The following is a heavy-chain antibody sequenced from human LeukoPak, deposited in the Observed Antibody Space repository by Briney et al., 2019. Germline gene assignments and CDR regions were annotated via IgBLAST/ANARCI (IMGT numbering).Heavy chain of an antibody. CDR3: ARVSGYYGSGTDLDY. CDR2: ISSSSSYI. CDR1: GFTFSSYS. Sequence: PLGSLRLSCAASGFTFSSYSMNWVRQAPGKGLEWVSSISSSSSYIYYADSVKGRFTLSRDNAKNSLYLQMNSLRAEDTAVYYCARVSGYYGSGTDLDYWGQGTLVTVSS. D-gene: IGHD3-10*01. V-gene: IGHV3-21*01. J-gene: IGHJ4*02.